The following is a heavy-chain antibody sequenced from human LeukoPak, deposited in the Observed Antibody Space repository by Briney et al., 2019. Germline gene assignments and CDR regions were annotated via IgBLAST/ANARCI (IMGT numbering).Heavy chain of an antibody. CDR1: GFTFSTYW. CDR3: AIISRSVSSHFDY. D-gene: IGHD1-26*01. CDR2: INGDGSTT. Sequence: GGSLRLSCAASGFTFSTYWMHWVRQAPGKELVWVSRINGDGSTTDYADSVKGRFTISRDNAKNTLYLQMNSLRAEDTSVYYCAIISRSVSSHFDYWGQGTLVTVSS. V-gene: IGHV3-74*01. J-gene: IGHJ4*02.